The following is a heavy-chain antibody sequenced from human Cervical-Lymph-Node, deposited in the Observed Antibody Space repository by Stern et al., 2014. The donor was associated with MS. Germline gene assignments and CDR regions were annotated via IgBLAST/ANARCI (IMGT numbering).Heavy chain of an antibody. J-gene: IGHJ6*02. D-gene: IGHD7-27*01. V-gene: IGHV3-73*02. Sequence: EVQLVESGGGLVQPGGSLKLSCAASGFTFSDSAMHWVRQASGKGLEWVGRIRSLPYSYATSYAASVEGRFTISRDDSRNTAYLQMNSLKTEDTAVYYCTTLGTIVLGGMDVWGQGTTVTVSS. CDR3: TTLGTIVLGGMDV. CDR2: IRSLPYSYAT. CDR1: GFTFSDSA.